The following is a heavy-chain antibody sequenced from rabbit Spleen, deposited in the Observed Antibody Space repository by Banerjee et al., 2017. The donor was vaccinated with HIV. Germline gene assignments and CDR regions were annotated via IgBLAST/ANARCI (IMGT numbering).Heavy chain of an antibody. CDR2: IYSSSGST. D-gene: IGHD4-2*01. Sequence: QEQLVESGGGLVQPEGSLTLTCTASGFSFSSSYWMSWVRQAPGKGLELIASIYSSSGSTYYASWAKGRLTISKTSSTTVTLQMTSLTAADTATYFCARADDAGGGKAWGYTLWGPGTLVTVS. CDR3: ARADDAGGGKAWGYTL. V-gene: IGHV1S45*01. J-gene: IGHJ4*01. CDR1: GFSFSSSYW.